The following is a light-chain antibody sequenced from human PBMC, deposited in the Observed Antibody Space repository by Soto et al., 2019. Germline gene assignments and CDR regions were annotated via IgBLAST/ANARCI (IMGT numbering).Light chain of an antibody. CDR2: GAS. V-gene: IGKV1-27*01. CDR1: RDIANY. Sequence: DIQMTQYPSSLSASVGDRVTITCRASRDIANYSACYQQKPGKVTQLLIYGASTLQSGVPSRFSGIVSGTDFTLPISSLQPEDVATYYCQRSNSSPFTFGPGTKVNIK. CDR3: QRSNSSPFT. J-gene: IGKJ3*01.